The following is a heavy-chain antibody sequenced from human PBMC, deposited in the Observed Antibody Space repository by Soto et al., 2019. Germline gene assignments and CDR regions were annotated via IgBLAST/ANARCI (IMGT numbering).Heavy chain of an antibody. CDR3: AKDKSRGVTVTPDY. V-gene: IGHV3-23*01. CDR2: ISGAGGVT. CDR1: GFTFSSYA. Sequence: EVQLLESGGGLVQPGGSLRLSCAVSGFTFSSYAMSWVRQAPGKGPEWVSSISGAGGVTHYADSVRSRFTIARDNSKNTLYLQMNSLRAEDTAVYYCAKDKSRGVTVTPDYWGQGTLVTVSS. J-gene: IGHJ4*02. D-gene: IGHD4-17*01.